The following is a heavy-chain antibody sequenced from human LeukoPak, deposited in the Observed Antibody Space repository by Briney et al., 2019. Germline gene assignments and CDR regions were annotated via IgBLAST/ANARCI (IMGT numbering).Heavy chain of an antibody. CDR2: INTYNGDT. CDR3: AREGYLSSLIAVAGTLFDY. V-gene: IGHV1-18*01. D-gene: IGHD6-19*01. Sequence: ASVKVSCKASGYTFVSYGITWVRQAPGQGLECMGWINTYNGDTNYAQKLQGRVTMTTDTSTSTAYMELRSLRSDDTAVYYCAREGYLSSLIAVAGTLFDYWGQGTLVTVSS. J-gene: IGHJ4*02. CDR1: GYTFVSYG.